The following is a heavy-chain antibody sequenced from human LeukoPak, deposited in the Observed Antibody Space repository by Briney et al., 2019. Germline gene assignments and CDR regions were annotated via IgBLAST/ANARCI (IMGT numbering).Heavy chain of an antibody. CDR2: IYYSGST. Sequence: SETLSPTCTVSGGSISSGGYYWSWIRQHPGKGLEWIGYIYYSGSTYYNPSLKSRVTISVDTSKNQFSLKLSSVTAADTAVYYCAREGYYGSGSYYTPYYYYYYYMDVRGKGTTVTVSS. J-gene: IGHJ6*03. D-gene: IGHD3-10*01. V-gene: IGHV4-31*03. CDR3: AREGYYGSGSYYTPYYYYYYYMDV. CDR1: GGSISSGGYY.